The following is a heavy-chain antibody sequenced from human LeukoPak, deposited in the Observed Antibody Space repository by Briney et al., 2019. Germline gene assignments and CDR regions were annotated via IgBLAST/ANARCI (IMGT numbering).Heavy chain of an antibody. CDR3: AREGNSSSLMDV. CDR2: IYSGGST. D-gene: IGHD6-13*01. CDR1: GFTVSSNY. V-gene: IGHV3-66*01. Sequence: GGSLRPSCAASGFTVSSNYMSWVRQAPGKGLEWVSIIYSGGSTYYADSVKGRFTISRDNSKNTLYLQMNSLRAEDTAVYYCAREGNSSSLMDVWGKGTTVTISS. J-gene: IGHJ6*04.